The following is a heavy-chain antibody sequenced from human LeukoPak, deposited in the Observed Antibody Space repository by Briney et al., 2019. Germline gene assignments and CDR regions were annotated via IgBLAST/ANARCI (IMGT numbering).Heavy chain of an antibody. CDR1: GASISTIDYS. J-gene: IGHJ5*02. V-gene: IGHV4-39*02. CDR2: VYYGGTT. D-gene: IGHD6-13*01. Sequence: SETLSLTCTVSGASISTIDYSWGWIRQPAGEGLEWIGNVYYGGTTHYTPSLRSRVTISVDTSTNQFSLQLISLTAADTAVYFCARGGSSWSWNWFDPWGQGTLVTVSS. CDR3: ARGGSSWSWNWFDP.